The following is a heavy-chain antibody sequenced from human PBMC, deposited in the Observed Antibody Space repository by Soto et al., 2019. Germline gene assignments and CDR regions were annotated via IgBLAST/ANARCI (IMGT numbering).Heavy chain of an antibody. V-gene: IGHV5-51*01. CDR1: GYSFTSYW. J-gene: IGHJ4*02. CDR2: IYPGDSDT. CDR3: ARWRYYYDSSGYYYYFDY. D-gene: IGHD3-22*01. Sequence: LKISCKGSGYSFTSYWIGWVRQMPGKGLEWMGIIYPGDSDTRYSPSFQGQVTISADKSISTAYLQWSSLKASDTAMYYCARWRYYYDSSGYYYYFDYWGQGTLVTVSS.